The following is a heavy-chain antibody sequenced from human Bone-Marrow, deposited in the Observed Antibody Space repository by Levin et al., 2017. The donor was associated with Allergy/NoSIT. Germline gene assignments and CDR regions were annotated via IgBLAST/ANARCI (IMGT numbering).Heavy chain of an antibody. V-gene: IGHV1-69*01. CDR1: GGTFSSYA. Sequence: KISCKASGGTFSSYAISWVRQAPGQGLECMGGIIPIFGTADYAQKFQGRVTITADASTSAGYMELNNLRSEDTAVYFCARDVVGGYGSPGYWGQGTLVIVSS. D-gene: IGHD2-21*01. CDR3: ARDVVGGYGSPGY. J-gene: IGHJ4*02. CDR2: IIPIFGTA.